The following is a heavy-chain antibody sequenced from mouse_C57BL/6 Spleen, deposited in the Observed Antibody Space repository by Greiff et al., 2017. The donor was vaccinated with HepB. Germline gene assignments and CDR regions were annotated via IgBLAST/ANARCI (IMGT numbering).Heavy chain of an antibody. CDR2: IRSKSNNYAT. J-gene: IGHJ3*01. V-gene: IGHV10-1*01. CDR3: VRQGLGPFAY. CDR1: GFSFNTYA. D-gene: IGHD3-3*01. Sequence: EVQRVESGGGLVQPKGSLKLSCAASGFSFNTYAMNWVRQAPGKGWEWVARIRSKSNNYATYYADSVKDRFTISRDDSESMLYLQMNNLKTEDTAMYYCVRQGLGPFAYWGQGTLVTVSA.